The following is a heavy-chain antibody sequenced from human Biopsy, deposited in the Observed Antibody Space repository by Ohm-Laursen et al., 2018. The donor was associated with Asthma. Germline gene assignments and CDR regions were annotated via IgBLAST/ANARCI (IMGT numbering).Heavy chain of an antibody. CDR2: ISGSGGST. J-gene: IGHJ4*02. D-gene: IGHD3-9*01. Sequence: SLRLSCTASGFTFSSYAMSWVRQAPGKGLEWVSAISGSGGSTYCADSVKGRFTISRDNSKSTLYLQMNSLRAEDTAVYYCAKDRDYDILTGPPGFDYWGQGTLVTVSS. V-gene: IGHV3-23*01. CDR1: GFTFSSYA. CDR3: AKDRDYDILTGPPGFDY.